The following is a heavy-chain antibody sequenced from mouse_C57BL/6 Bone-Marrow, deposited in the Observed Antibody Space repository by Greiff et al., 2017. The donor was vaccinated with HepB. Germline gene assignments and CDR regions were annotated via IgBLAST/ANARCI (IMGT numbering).Heavy chain of an antibody. CDR2: INTGGTYT. CDR1: GFTFSTSG. D-gene: IGHD2-14*01. Sequence: DVQLVESGGDLVKPGGSLKLSCVASGFTFSTSGMSWVRQTPDKRLEWVATINTGGTYTYYPDSVKGRFTISKDTAKNTLFLQMSSLKSEDSAIYYCARDRIDYYFDYWGQGTTLTVTS. J-gene: IGHJ2*01. V-gene: IGHV5-6*01. CDR3: ARDRIDYYFDY.